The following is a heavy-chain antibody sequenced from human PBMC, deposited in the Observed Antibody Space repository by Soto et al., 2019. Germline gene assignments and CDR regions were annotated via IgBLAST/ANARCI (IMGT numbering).Heavy chain of an antibody. J-gene: IGHJ3*02. CDR3: ARAAGYYDSSGYYVDAFDI. CDR2: IGTAGDT. V-gene: IGHV3-13*01. CDR1: GFTFSSYD. Sequence: EVQLVESGGGLVQPGGSLRLSCAASGFTFSSYDMHWVRQATGKGLEWVSAIGTAGDTYYPGSVKGRFTISRENAKNSLYLQMNSLRAGDTAVYYCARAAGYYDSSGYYVDAFDIWGQGTMVTVSS. D-gene: IGHD3-22*01.